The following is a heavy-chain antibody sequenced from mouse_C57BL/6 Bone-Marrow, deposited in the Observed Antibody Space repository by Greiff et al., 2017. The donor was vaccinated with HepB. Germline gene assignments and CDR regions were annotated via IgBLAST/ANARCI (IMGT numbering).Heavy chain of an antibody. CDR1: GYAFSSYW. D-gene: IGHD1-1*01. Sequence: QLQQSGAELVKPGASVKISCKASGYAFSSYWMNWVKQRPGKGLEWIGQIYPGDGDTNYNGKFKGKATLTADKSSSTAYMQLSSLTSEDSAVYFCARSPYYYGSRWYFDVWGTGTTVTVSS. CDR2: IYPGDGDT. CDR3: ARSPYYYGSRWYFDV. J-gene: IGHJ1*03. V-gene: IGHV1-80*01.